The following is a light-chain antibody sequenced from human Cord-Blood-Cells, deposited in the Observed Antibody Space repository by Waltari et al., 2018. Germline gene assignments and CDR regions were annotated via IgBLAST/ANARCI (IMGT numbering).Light chain of an antibody. J-gene: IGKJ3*01. V-gene: IGKV3-11*01. CDR1: QSVSSY. Sequence: IVLPQSPAPLTSSPDERADLPCRASQSVSSYLAWYQQKPGQAPRLLIYFSSNRATGIPARFSGSGSGTDFTLTISSLEPEDFAVFYCQQRSNWPRFTFGPGTKVDIK. CDR2: FSS. CDR3: QQRSNWPRFT.